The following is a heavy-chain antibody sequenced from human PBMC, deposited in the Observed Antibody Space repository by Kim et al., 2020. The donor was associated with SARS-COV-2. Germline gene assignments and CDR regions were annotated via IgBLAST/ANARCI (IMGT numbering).Heavy chain of an antibody. CDR2: IRSKAYGGTT. J-gene: IGHJ6*02. Sequence: GGSLRLSCTASGFTFGDYAMSWFRQAPGKGLEWVGFIRSKAYGGTTEYAASVKGRFTISRDDSKSIAYLQMNSLKTDDTAVYYCRLLTAGYYYYGMDVWGQGTTVTVSS. V-gene: IGHV3-49*03. CDR3: RLLTAGYYYYGMDV. CDR1: GFTFGDYA. D-gene: IGHD3-9*01.